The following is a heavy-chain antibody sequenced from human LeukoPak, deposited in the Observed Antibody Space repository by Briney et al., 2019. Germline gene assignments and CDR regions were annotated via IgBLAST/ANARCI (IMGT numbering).Heavy chain of an antibody. CDR1: GGSISSYY. CDR3: ARVSRTPYSSSWSGGAFDI. Sequence: SETLSLTCTVPGGSISSYYWSWIRQPAGKGLEWIGRIYTSGSTNYNPSLESRVTMSVDTSKNQFSLKLSSVTAADTAVYYCARVSRTPYSSSWSGGAFDIWGQGTMVTVSS. D-gene: IGHD6-13*01. J-gene: IGHJ3*02. V-gene: IGHV4-4*07. CDR2: IYTSGST.